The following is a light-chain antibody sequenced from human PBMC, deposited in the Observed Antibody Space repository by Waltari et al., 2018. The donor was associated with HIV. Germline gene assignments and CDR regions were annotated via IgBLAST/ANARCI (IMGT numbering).Light chain of an antibody. CDR2: AGS. V-gene: IGKV1-12*01. Sequence: DIQMTQSPSSLSAFVGARVTLTGRASQNIDNRIAWYHQKAGTAPKLLIYAGSGLHSGFPVRFGGSAYGTLVCLTINGGQPEDSATYCCQQVKSVPNTFGQGTKLEI. CDR1: QNIDNR. CDR3: QQVKSVPNT. J-gene: IGKJ2*01.